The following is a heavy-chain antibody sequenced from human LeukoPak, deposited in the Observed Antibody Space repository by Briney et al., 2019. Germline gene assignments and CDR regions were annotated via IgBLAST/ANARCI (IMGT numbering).Heavy chain of an antibody. J-gene: IGHJ4*02. CDR1: GGSFSGYY. V-gene: IGHV4-34*01. CDR3: ARVGADGSGFLFDY. CDR2: INHNGST. Sequence: SETLSLTCAVYGGSFSGYYWSWIRQPPGKELEWIGEINHNGSTNYNPSLKSRVTISVDTSKNQFSLKLSSVTAADTAVYYCARVGADGSGFLFDYWGQGTLVTVSS. D-gene: IGHD3-10*01.